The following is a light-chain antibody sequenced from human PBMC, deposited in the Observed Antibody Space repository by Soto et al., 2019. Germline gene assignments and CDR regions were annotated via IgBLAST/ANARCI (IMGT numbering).Light chain of an antibody. Sequence: EIVLTQSPGTLSLSPGERATLSCRASQSVSINYLAGYQQKPHQAPRLLIYGATSRATGIPDRFSGSGSGTDFTLTISSLEPEDFAVYYCQQYGSSAWTFGQGTTVEIK. CDR3: QQYGSSAWT. CDR2: GAT. CDR1: QSVSINY. J-gene: IGKJ1*01. V-gene: IGKV3-20*01.